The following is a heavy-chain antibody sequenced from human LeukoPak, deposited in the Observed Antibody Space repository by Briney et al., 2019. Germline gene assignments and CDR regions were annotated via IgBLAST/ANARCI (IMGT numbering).Heavy chain of an antibody. CDR2: IYYSGST. CDR1: GGSISSSSYY. D-gene: IGHD6-19*01. J-gene: IGHJ4*02. Sequence: SETLSLTCTVSGGSISSSSYYWGWIRQPPGKGLEWIGSIYYSGSTYYNPSLKSRVTISVDTSKNQFSLKLSSVTAADTAVYYCARHGSGWYEDNFDYWGQGTLVTVSS. V-gene: IGHV4-39*01. CDR3: ARHGSGWYEDNFDY.